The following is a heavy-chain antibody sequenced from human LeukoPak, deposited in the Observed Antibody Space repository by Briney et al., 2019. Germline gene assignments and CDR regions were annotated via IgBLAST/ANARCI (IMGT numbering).Heavy chain of an antibody. Sequence: GGSLRLSCAASGFTFSSYWMSWVRQAPGKVLEWVSAISGSGGSTYYADSVKGRFTISRDNSKNTLYLQMNSLRAEDTAVYYCAKARLNYYDSSGYGDWGQGTLVTVSS. V-gene: IGHV3-23*01. J-gene: IGHJ4*02. D-gene: IGHD3-22*01. CDR1: GFTFSSYW. CDR3: AKARLNYYDSSGYGD. CDR2: ISGSGGST.